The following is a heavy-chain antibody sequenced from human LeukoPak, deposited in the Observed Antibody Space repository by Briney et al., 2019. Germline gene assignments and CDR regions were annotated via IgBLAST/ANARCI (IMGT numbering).Heavy chain of an antibody. J-gene: IGHJ4*02. CDR2: ISGSGGST. V-gene: IGHV3-23*01. D-gene: IGHD3-9*01. CDR3: AKGAPYYDILTGYFDY. Sequence: GGSLRLSCAASGFSFSSYAMSWVRQAPGKGLEWVSGISGSGGSTYYADSVKGRFTISRDNSKNTLYLRMNSLRAEDTAVYYCAKGAPYYDILTGYFDYWGQGTLVTVSS. CDR1: GFSFSSYA.